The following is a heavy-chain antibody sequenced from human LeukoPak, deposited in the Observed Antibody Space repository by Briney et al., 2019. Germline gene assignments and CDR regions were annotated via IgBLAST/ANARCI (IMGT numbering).Heavy chain of an antibody. V-gene: IGHV4-59*01. CDR2: IYYSGST. CDR1: GGSISSYY. Sequence: SETLSLTCTVSGGSISSYYWSWIQQPPGKRLEWIGHIYYSGSTNYNPSLKSRVTISVDTSKNQFSLKLSSVTAADTAVYYCASRSSIWSGYQDTLYYFDYWGQGTLVTVSS. D-gene: IGHD3-3*01. CDR3: ASRSSIWSGYQDTLYYFDY. J-gene: IGHJ4*02.